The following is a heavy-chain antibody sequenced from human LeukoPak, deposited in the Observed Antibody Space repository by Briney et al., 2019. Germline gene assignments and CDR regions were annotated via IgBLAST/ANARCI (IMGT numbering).Heavy chain of an antibody. CDR1: GFTFSDYY. J-gene: IGHJ4*02. CDR3: ARGALRGVGATTGNY. Sequence: GGSLRLSCAASGFTFSDYYMSWIRQAPGKGLEWVSYISSSGSTIYYAYSVKGRFTISRDNAKNSLYLQMNSLRAEDTAVYYCARGALRGVGATTGNYWGQGTLVTVSS. CDR2: ISSSGSTI. V-gene: IGHV3-11*04. D-gene: IGHD1-26*01.